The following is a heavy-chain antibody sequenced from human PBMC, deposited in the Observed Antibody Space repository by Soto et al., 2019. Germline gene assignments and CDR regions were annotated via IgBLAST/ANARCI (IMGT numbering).Heavy chain of an antibody. Sequence: GGSLRLSCAASGFTFSSYGMHWVRQAPGKGLEWVAVIWYDGSNKYYADSVKGRFTISRDNSKNTLYLQMNSLRAEDTAVYYCARDRSLRFLEWLNDYWGQGTLVTVSS. CDR1: GFTFSSYG. V-gene: IGHV3-33*01. D-gene: IGHD3-3*01. CDR3: ARDRSLRFLEWLNDY. CDR2: IWYDGSNK. J-gene: IGHJ4*02.